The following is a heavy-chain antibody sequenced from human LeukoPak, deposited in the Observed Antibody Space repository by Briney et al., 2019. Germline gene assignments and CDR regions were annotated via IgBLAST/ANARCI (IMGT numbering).Heavy chain of an antibody. CDR3: ARDRDYYDSSGYNC. V-gene: IGHV3-48*01. CDR2: ISSISSTI. CDR1: GFTFSSYS. J-gene: IGHJ4*02. D-gene: IGHD3-22*01. Sequence: PGGSLRLSCAASGFTFSSYSMNWVRQAPGKGLEWVSYISSISSTIYYADSVKGRFTISRDNAKNSLYLQMNSLRTEGTAVYYCARDRDYYDSSGYNCWGQGTLVTVSS.